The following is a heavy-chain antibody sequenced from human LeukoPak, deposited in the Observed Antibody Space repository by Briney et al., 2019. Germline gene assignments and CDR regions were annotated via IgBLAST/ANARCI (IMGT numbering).Heavy chain of an antibody. V-gene: IGHV3-74*01. CDR3: ARGAQYSGSYSPFDY. D-gene: IGHD1-26*01. Sequence: PGGSLRLSCAASGFTFSSYWTHWVRQAPGKGLVWVSRINGDGSSTSYADSVKGRFTISRDNAKNTLYLQMSSLRAEDTAVYYCARGAQYSGSYSPFDYWGQGTLVNVSS. J-gene: IGHJ4*02. CDR1: GFTFSSYW. CDR2: INGDGSST.